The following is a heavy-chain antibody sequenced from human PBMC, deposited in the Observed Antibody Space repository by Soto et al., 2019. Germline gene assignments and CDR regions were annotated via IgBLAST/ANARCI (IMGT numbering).Heavy chain of an antibody. D-gene: IGHD2-2*01. CDR2: ISWDGGST. Sequence: PVGSLRLSCAASGFTFDDYTMHWVRQAPGKGLEWVSLISWDGGSTYYADSVKGRFTISRDNSKNSLYLQMNSLRTEDTALYYCAKDISSNYYYYGMDVWGQGTTVTVSS. CDR3: AKDISSNYYYYGMDV. V-gene: IGHV3-43*01. J-gene: IGHJ6*02. CDR1: GFTFDDYT.